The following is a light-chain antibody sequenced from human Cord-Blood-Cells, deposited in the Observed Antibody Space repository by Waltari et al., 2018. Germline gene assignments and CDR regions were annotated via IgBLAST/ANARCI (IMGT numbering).Light chain of an antibody. V-gene: IGLV2-14*03. Sequence: SALTPPASVSGSPGHSITTSSSGTSIDVVGHNYVPSYQQHPGKAPKLMIYDVSNRPSGVSNRFSGSKSGNTASLTISGLQAEDEADYYCSSYTSSSTLWVFGGGTKLTVL. CDR2: DVS. CDR3: SSYTSSSTLWV. J-gene: IGLJ3*02. CDR1: SIDVVGHNY.